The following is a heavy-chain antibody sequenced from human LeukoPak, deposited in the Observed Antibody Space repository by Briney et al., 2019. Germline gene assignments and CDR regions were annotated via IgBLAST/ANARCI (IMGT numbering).Heavy chain of an antibody. D-gene: IGHD3-16*01. CDR2: ITGSGGNR. V-gene: IGHV3-23*01. Sequence: GGSLRLSCAASGFTFSSYWMHWVRHAPGKGLEWVSGITGSGGNRYYADSVKGRFTISRDNSKNTLYLQMNSLRAEDTAVYYCAKDDNYIRFLSWGQGTLVTVSS. CDR3: AKDDNYIRFLS. CDR1: GFTFSSYW. J-gene: IGHJ5*02.